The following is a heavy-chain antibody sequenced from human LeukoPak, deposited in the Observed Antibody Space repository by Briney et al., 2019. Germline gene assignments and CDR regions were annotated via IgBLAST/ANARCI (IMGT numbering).Heavy chain of an antibody. D-gene: IGHD1-26*01. Sequence: GGSLRLSCAASGFTFSSYGMHWVRQAPGKGLGWVAVIWYDGRNKYYADSVKGRFTISRDNAKNSLYLQMNSLRAEDTAVYYCASSGTWELTGFDYWGQGTLVTVSS. CDR2: IWYDGRNK. CDR1: GFTFSSYG. J-gene: IGHJ4*02. CDR3: ASSGTWELTGFDY. V-gene: IGHV3-33*03.